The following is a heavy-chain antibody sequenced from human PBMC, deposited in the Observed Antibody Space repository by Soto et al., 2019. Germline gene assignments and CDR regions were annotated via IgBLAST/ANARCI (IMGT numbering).Heavy chain of an antibody. V-gene: IGHV4-4*02. Sequence: QVQLQESGPGLVKPSGTLSLTCAVSGGSISSSNWWSWVRQPPGKGLEWIGEIYHCGSTNYNPSLKSRVTISVAKSKNQFSLKLSSVTAADTAVYYCARDPGYDSSVSAGMDVWGQGTTVTVSS. CDR3: ARDPGYDSSVSAGMDV. D-gene: IGHD3-22*01. CDR2: IYHCGST. CDR1: GGSISSSNW. J-gene: IGHJ6*02.